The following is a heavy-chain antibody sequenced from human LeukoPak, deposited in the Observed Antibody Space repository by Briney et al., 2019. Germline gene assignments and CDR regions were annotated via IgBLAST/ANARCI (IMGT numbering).Heavy chain of an antibody. J-gene: IGHJ4*02. CDR1: GFTFSSYW. CDR3: ARDNDLLRYFDWPLDY. D-gene: IGHD3-9*01. Sequence: SGGSLRLSCAASGFTFSSYWMSWVRQAPGKGLEWVSSISSSSSYIYYADSVKGRFTISRDNAKNSLYLQMNSLRAEDTAVYYCARDNDLLRYFDWPLDYWGQGTLVTVSS. CDR2: ISSSSSYI. V-gene: IGHV3-21*01.